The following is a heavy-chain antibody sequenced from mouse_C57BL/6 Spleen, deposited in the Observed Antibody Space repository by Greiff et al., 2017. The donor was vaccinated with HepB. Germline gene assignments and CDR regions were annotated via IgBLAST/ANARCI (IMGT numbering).Heavy chain of an antibody. CDR2: IDPSDSET. Sequence: QVQLQQPGAELVRPGSSVKLSCKASGYTFTSYWMHWVKQRPIQGLEWIGNIDPSDSETHYNQKFKDKATLTVDKSSSTAYMQLSSLTSEDSAVYYGARYGYGSSLFAYWGQGTLVTVSA. D-gene: IGHD1-1*01. V-gene: IGHV1-52*01. CDR1: GYTFTSYW. CDR3: ARYGYGSSLFAY. J-gene: IGHJ3*01.